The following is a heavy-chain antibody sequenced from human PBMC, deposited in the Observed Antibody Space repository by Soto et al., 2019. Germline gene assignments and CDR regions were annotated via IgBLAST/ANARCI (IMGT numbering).Heavy chain of an antibody. Sequence: EVQLLESGGGLVQPGGSLRLSCAGSGFTFRSFAMTWVRQAPGKGLEWVSVISGSGATAYYADSVRGRFAVSRANSKNTVHLQMNSLRVEDTAVYYCARESSYSYGPDYYYYDMDVWGQGTTVTVSS. CDR2: ISGSGATA. D-gene: IGHD5-18*01. CDR1: GFTFRSFA. J-gene: IGHJ6*02. V-gene: IGHV3-23*01. CDR3: ARESSYSYGPDYYYYDMDV.